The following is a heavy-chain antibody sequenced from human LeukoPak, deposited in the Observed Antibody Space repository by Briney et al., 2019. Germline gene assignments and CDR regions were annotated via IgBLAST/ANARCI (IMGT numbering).Heavy chain of an antibody. CDR1: GFTFSSYW. J-gene: IGHJ6*04. V-gene: IGHV3-48*03. D-gene: IGHD3-10*02. CDR2: LSSSGSAF. CDR3: AELGITMIGGV. Sequence: GGSLRLSCVASGFTFSSYWMTWVRQAPGKGLEWIAYLSSSGSAFSYADSVKGRFTIARDNAKNSVYLEMNSLRADDTAVYYCAELGITMIGGVWGKGTTVTISS.